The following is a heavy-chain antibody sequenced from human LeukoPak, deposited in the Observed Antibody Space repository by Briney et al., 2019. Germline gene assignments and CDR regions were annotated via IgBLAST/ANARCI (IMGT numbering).Heavy chain of an antibody. CDR1: GFTFSSYA. Sequence: QTGGSLRLSCAASGFTFSSYAMSWVRQAPGKGLEWVSVIYSGGSTYYADSVKGRFTISRDNSKNTLYLQMNSLRAEDTAVYYCARDPDYGSGSFDYWGQGTLVTVSS. D-gene: IGHD3-10*01. CDR3: ARDPDYGSGSFDY. V-gene: IGHV3-66*01. J-gene: IGHJ4*02. CDR2: IYSGGST.